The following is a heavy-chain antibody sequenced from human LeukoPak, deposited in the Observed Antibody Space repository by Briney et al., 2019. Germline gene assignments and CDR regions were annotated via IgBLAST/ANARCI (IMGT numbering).Heavy chain of an antibody. V-gene: IGHV1-18*01. Sequence: ASVKVSCKASGYTFTSYGISWVRQAPGQGLEWMGWISAYNGNTNYAQKLQGRVTMTTDTSTSTAYMELRSLRSDDTAVYYCAREVRRSSSSPPDYWGQGTLVTVSS. CDR2: ISAYNGNT. J-gene: IGHJ4*02. CDR3: AREVRRSSSSPPDY. D-gene: IGHD6-6*01. CDR1: GYTFTSYG.